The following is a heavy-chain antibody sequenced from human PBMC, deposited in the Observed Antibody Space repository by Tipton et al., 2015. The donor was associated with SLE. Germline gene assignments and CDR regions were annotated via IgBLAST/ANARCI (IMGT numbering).Heavy chain of an antibody. Sequence: SLRLSCAASGFTVSSNYMSWVRQAPGKGLEWVGRIRSKANSYATAYAASVKGRFTISRDDSKNTAYLQMNSLKTEDTAVYYCARRIVGATTGWFDPWGQGTLVTVSS. CDR1: GFTVSSNY. V-gene: IGHV3-73*01. D-gene: IGHD1-26*01. CDR2: IRSKANSYAT. J-gene: IGHJ5*02. CDR3: ARRIVGATTGWFDP.